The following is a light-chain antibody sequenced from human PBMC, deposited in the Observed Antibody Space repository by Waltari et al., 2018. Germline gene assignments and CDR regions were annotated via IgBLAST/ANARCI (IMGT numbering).Light chain of an antibody. CDR2: DAS. J-gene: IGKJ5*01. V-gene: IGKV1-5*01. CDR1: QSISSS. CDR3: QQSYSTPPIT. Sequence: DTQMTQSPSTLSASVGDRVTITCRASQSISSSLAWYQQKPGRAPRLLIYDASTLESGDPLRFSGSGSGTEFTLTISKLQPDDFATYYCQQSYSTPPITFGQGTRLEIK.